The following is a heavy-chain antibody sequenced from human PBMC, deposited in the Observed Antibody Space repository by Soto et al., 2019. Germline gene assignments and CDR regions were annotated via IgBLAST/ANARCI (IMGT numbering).Heavy chain of an antibody. Sequence: GGSLRLSCAASGFTFSTYPMTWVRQATGKGLEWVSSIHGSGETTYYAESVKGRFIISRDNSKNTLYLQMDSLTADDTAVYFCARRSSGSYYAAIDVWGQGTMVTVSS. CDR1: GFTFSTYP. CDR2: IHGSGETT. J-gene: IGHJ3*01. CDR3: ARRSSGSYYAAIDV. D-gene: IGHD1-26*01. V-gene: IGHV3-23*01.